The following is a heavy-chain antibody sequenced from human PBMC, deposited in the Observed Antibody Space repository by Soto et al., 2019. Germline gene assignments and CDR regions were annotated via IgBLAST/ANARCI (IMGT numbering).Heavy chain of an antibody. CDR2: IYWDDDK. V-gene: IGHV2-5*02. J-gene: IGHJ5*02. CDR1: GFSLSTSGVG. D-gene: IGHD2-15*01. CDR3: ALRRGYCSGGSCYSIWFDP. Sequence: QITLKESGPTLVKPTQTLTLTCTLSGFSLSTSGVGVGWIRQPPGKALEWLTLIYWDDDKRYSPSLKSRLAVPKYPSKIQVVLTMTNMAPVDTATYYCALRRGYCSGGSCYSIWFDPWGQGTLVTVSS.